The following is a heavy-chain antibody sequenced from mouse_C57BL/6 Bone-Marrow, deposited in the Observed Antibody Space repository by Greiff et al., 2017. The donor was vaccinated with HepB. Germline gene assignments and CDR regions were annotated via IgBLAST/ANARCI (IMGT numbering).Heavy chain of an antibody. Sequence: EVQLVESGGGLVKPGGSLKLSCAASGFTFSSYAMSWVRQTPEKRLEWVATISDGGSYTYYPDNVKGRFTISRDNAKNNLYLQMSHLKSEDTAMYYCARGIYYDYDVAYWGQGTLVTVSA. CDR2: ISDGGSYT. D-gene: IGHD2-4*01. J-gene: IGHJ3*01. V-gene: IGHV5-4*01. CDR1: GFTFSSYA. CDR3: ARGIYYDYDVAY.